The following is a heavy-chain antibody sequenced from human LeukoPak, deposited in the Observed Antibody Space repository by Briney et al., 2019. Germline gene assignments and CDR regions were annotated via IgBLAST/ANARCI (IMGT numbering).Heavy chain of an antibody. Sequence: SETLSLTCTVSGGSISSGYYWGWIRQPPGKGLEWIGSIYHSGSTYYNPSLKSRVTISVDTSKNQFSLKLSSVTAADTAVYYCARTGYCSGGSCYDYSWYFDLWGRGTLVTVSS. D-gene: IGHD2-15*01. V-gene: IGHV4-38-2*02. CDR3: ARTGYCSGGSCYDYSWYFDL. CDR1: GGSISSGYY. CDR2: IYHSGST. J-gene: IGHJ2*01.